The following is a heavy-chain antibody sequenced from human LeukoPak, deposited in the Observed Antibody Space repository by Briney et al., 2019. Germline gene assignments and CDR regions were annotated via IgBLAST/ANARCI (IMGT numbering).Heavy chain of an antibody. CDR1: GGSISSGGYY. CDR3: ARAPYYDFWSGYGIWFDP. CDR2: IYYSGST. V-gene: IGHV4-31*03. D-gene: IGHD3-3*01. J-gene: IGHJ5*02. Sequence: SETLSLTCTVSGGSISSGGYYWSWIRQHPGKGLEWIGYIYYSGSTCYNPSLKSRVTISVDTSKNQFSLKLSSVTAADTAVYYCARAPYYDFWSGYGIWFDPWGQGTLVTVSS.